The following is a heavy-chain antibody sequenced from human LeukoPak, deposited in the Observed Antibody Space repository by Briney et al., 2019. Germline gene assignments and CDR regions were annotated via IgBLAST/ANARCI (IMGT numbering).Heavy chain of an antibody. Sequence: GGSLRLSCATSGFSFNSYGMNWVRQAPGKGLEWVSYISVSDGTIYYADSEKGRFTISSDNAKNSLFLQMSSLRVEDTAIYYCTRDTHFYDYWGQGTLVTVSS. D-gene: IGHD2/OR15-2a*01. CDR1: GFSFNSYG. CDR3: TRDTHFYDY. J-gene: IGHJ4*02. V-gene: IGHV3-48*01. CDR2: ISVSDGTI.